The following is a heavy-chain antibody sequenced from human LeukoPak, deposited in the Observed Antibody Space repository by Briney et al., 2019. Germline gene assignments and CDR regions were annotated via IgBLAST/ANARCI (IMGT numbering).Heavy chain of an antibody. CDR1: GYTFTSYA. CDR2: INAGNGNT. V-gene: IGHV1-3*01. CDR3: ARDPIQLWTPYYFDY. Sequence: ASVKVSCKASGYTFTSYAMHWVRQAPGQRLEWMGWINAGNGNTKYSQKFQGRITITRDTSASTAYMELSSLRSEDTAVYYCARDPIQLWTPYYFDYWGQGTLVTVST. J-gene: IGHJ4*02. D-gene: IGHD5-18*01.